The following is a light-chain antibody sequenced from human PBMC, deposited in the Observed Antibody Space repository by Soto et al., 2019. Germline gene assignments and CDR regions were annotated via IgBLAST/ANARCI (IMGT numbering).Light chain of an antibody. CDR1: QSVNKH. V-gene: IGKV3-11*01. Sequence: VLTQCTPSLSVTLGERATLSCRDSQSVNKHVAWYQHRPGKAPRLLIYDTSYRASGIPARFSGSGSGTDFTLTISILEPEDLAVYYCQQRGTVGPGTKLDIK. J-gene: IGKJ3*01. CDR3: QQRGT. CDR2: DTS.